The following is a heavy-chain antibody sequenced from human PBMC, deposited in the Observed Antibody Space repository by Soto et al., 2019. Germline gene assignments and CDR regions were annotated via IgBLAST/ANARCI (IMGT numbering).Heavy chain of an antibody. Sequence: ETLSLSCAASGFTVSSYAMSWVRQAPGKGLEWVSAISGSGGSTYYADSVKGRFTISRDNSKNTLYLQMNSLRAEDTAVYYCAKDRIGRITIFGVVTPFDYWGQGTLVTVSS. V-gene: IGHV3-23*01. CDR1: GFTVSSYA. J-gene: IGHJ4*02. CDR2: ISGSGGST. D-gene: IGHD3-3*01. CDR3: AKDRIGRITIFGVVTPFDY.